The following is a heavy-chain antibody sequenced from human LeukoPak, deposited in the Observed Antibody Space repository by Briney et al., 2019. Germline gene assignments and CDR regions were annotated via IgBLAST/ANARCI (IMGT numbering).Heavy chain of an antibody. Sequence: GGSLRLSCAVSGFTFGSYAMNWVRQTPGKGLQWVSAIGGTGGGTIYADSVKGRFTISRDNSKNTVCLQMNSLRVEDAAIYYCVKGRIATPGYAEKFLYWGQGTRVTVSS. D-gene: IGHD6-13*01. CDR1: GFTFGSYA. V-gene: IGHV3-23*01. CDR2: IGGTGGGT. J-gene: IGHJ1*01. CDR3: VKGRIATPGYAEKFLY.